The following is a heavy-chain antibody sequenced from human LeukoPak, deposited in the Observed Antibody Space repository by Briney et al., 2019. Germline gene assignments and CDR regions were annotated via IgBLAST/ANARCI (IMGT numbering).Heavy chain of an antibody. CDR1: GFTFGSYS. V-gene: IGHV3-48*01. CDR3: ARAIGMTTLWFDP. J-gene: IGHJ5*02. D-gene: IGHD4-11*01. Sequence: PGGSLRLSCAASGFTFGSYSMNWVRQAPGKGLEWVSYISSSSTIYYADSVKGRFTISRDNAKNSLYLQMNSLRAEDTAVYYCARAIGMTTLWFDPWGQGTLVTVSS. CDR2: ISSSSTI.